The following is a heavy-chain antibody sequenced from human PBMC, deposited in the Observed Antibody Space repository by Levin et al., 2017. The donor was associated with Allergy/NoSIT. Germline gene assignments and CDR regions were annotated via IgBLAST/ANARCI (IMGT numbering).Heavy chain of an antibody. D-gene: IGHD6-6*01. CDR1: GVSFGHSPYY. CDR3: ARGDSSAFHAVDY. J-gene: IGHJ4*02. Sequence: SETLSLTCTVSGVSFGHSPYYWTWVRQQPGKGLEWIGYIYYGGSTYQNPSLKSRLAISIDSSKNQFSLTLTSVTAADTAVYYCARGDSSAFHAVDYWGQGTLVTVSS. CDR2: IYYGGST. V-gene: IGHV4-31*03.